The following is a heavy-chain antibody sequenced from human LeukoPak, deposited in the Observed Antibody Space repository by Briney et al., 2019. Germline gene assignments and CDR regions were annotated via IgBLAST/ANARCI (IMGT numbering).Heavy chain of an antibody. CDR2: IIPIFGTA. CDR1: EGTFSSYA. V-gene: IGHV1-69*01. D-gene: IGHD2-2*01. CDR3: ARGLGIAAMSYFDY. J-gene: IGHJ4*02. Sequence: SVKVSCKASEGTFSSYAISWVRQAPGQGLEWMGGIIPIFGTANYAQKFQGRVTITADESTSTAYMELSSLRSEDTAVYYCARGLGIAAMSYFDYWGQGTLVTVSS.